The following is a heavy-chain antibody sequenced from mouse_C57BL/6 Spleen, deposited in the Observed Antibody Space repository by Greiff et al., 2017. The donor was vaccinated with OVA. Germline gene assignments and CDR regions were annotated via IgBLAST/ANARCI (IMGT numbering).Heavy chain of an antibody. Sequence: QVQLQQSGAELVRPGSSVKLSCKASGYTFTSYWMHWVKQRPIQGLEWIGNIDPSDSETHYNQKFKDKATLTVDKSSSTAYMQLSSLTSEDSAVYYGARAGYYGSSPYFDYWGQGTTLTVSS. V-gene: IGHV1-52*01. D-gene: IGHD1-1*01. CDR1: GYTFTSYW. CDR2: IDPSDSET. J-gene: IGHJ2*01. CDR3: ARAGYYGSSPYFDY.